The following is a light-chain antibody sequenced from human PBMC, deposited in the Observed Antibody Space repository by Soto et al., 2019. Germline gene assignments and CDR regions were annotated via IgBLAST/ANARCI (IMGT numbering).Light chain of an antibody. CDR2: AAS. CDR1: QGISNY. CDR3: QNYNSGPRA. Sequence: DIQMTQSPSSLSASVGDRVTITCRASQGISNYLAWYQQKPGKVPKLLIYAASTLRTGAPSRVSGSGSGTDFTLTISSLQPDDVSAEYCQNYNSGPRAFGQGTKVEIK. V-gene: IGKV1-27*01. J-gene: IGKJ1*01.